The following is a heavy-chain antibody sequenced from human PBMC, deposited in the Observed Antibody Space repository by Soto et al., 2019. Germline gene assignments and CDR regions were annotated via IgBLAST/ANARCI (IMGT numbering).Heavy chain of an antibody. CDR2: INSDGSNT. CDR1: GFTFSSYW. V-gene: IGHV3-74*01. Sequence: EVQLVESGGGLVQPGGSLRLSCATSGFTFSSYWMYWVRQAPGKGLVWVSRINSDGSNTGYADSVKGRFTISRDNAKSTLYLEMNSLRAEDTAVYYCARNFDYWCQGSLVTVSS. J-gene: IGHJ4*02. CDR3: ARNFDY.